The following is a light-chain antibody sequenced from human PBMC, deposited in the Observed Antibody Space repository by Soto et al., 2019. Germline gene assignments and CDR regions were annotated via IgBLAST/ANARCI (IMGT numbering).Light chain of an antibody. J-gene: IGKJ3*01. CDR2: DAS. CDR3: QQYNSYPFT. V-gene: IGKV1-5*01. CDR1: QSISSW. Sequence: DIQMTQSPSTLYAYVGDRVTITCRASQSISSWLAWYQQKPGKAPKLLIYDASSLESGVPSRFSGSGSGTDFTLTICSLQTDDFATYSCQQYNSYPFTFGPGTQVPIK.